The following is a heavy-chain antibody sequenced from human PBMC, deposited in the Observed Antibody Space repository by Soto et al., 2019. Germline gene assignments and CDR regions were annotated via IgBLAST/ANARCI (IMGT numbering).Heavy chain of an antibody. D-gene: IGHD4-4*01. V-gene: IGHV3-74*01. Sequence: GGSLRLSCAASGFTFSSYWMHWVRQAPGKGLVWVSRINSDGSSTSYADSVKGRFTISRDNAKNTLYLQMNSLRAEDTAVYYCVSESTTVTTVGYYYYYYMDVWGKGTTVTVSS. J-gene: IGHJ6*03. CDR2: INSDGSST. CDR1: GFTFSSYW. CDR3: VSESTTVTTVGYYYYYYMDV.